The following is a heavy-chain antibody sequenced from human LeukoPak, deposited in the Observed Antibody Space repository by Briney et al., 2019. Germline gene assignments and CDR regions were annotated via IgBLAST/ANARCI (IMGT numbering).Heavy chain of an antibody. D-gene: IGHD4-23*01. J-gene: IGHJ6*03. V-gene: IGHV4-34*01. CDR2: INHSGST. Sequence: SETLSLTCTVSGGSIRDYYWNWIRQSPGKGLEWIGEINHSGSTNYNPSLKSRVTISIDTSKNQFSLKLSSVTSADTAVYFCATRPTPPYYYYYMDVRGKGTTVTVSS. CDR3: ATRPTPPYYYYYMDV. CDR1: GGSIRDYY.